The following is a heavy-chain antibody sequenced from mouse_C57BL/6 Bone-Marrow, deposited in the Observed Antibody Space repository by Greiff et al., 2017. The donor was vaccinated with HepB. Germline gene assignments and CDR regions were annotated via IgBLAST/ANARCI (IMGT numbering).Heavy chain of an antibody. D-gene: IGHD2-4*01. CDR3: ASGDYPYAMDY. J-gene: IGHJ4*01. CDR2: IDPSDSYT. V-gene: IGHV1-50*01. Sequence: KPGQGLEWIGEIDPSDSYTNYNQKFKGKATLTVDTSSSTAYMQPSSLTSEDSAVYYCASGDYPYAMDYWGQGTSVTVSS.